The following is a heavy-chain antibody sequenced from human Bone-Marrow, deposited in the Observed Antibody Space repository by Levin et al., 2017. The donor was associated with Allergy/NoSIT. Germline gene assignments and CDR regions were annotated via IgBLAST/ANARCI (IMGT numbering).Heavy chain of an antibody. Sequence: GGSLRLSCAASGFTANNNHMSWVRQAPGEGLEWVSFISSGDTTTYADSVKGRLTISRDKSKNTLYLQMNSRRAEDTAMYYCTRVVVKLYLPDALDVWGEGTMVTVSS. CDR2: ISSGDTT. D-gene: IGHD2-15*01. V-gene: IGHV3-66*01. J-gene: IGHJ3*01. CDR1: GFTANNNH. CDR3: TRVVVKLYLPDALDV.